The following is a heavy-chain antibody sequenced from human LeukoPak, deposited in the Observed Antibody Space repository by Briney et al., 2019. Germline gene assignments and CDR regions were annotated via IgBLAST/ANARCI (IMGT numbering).Heavy chain of an antibody. CDR2: IYYSGST. J-gene: IGHJ4*02. CDR1: GGSISSYY. CDR3: ARGSGYFDY. D-gene: IGHD7-27*01. Sequence: PSETLSLTCTVSGGSISSYYWYWIRQPPGKGLEWIGYIYYSGSTNNNPSLKSRVTISIDASKNQFSLKLNSVTAADTAVYYCARGSGYFDYWGQGTLVTVSS. V-gene: IGHV4-59*01.